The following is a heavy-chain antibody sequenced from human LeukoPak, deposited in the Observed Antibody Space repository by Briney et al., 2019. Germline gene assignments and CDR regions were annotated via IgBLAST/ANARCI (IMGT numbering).Heavy chain of an antibody. Sequence: GGSLRLSCAASGFTFSSYAMHWVRQAPGKGLEYVSAISSNGGSTYYANSVKGRFTISRDNSKNTLYLQMGSLRAEDMAVYYCAREVSRDGYMEGFDYWGQGTLVTVSS. V-gene: IGHV3-64*01. D-gene: IGHD5-24*01. CDR3: AREVSRDGYMEGFDY. J-gene: IGHJ4*02. CDR1: GFTFSSYA. CDR2: ISSNGGST.